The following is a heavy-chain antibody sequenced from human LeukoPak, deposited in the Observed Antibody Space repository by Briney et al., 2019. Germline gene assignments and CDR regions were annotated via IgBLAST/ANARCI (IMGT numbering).Heavy chain of an antibody. J-gene: IGHJ4*02. D-gene: IGHD1-26*01. CDR3: ARSPVGANLFDY. CDR2: INHSGST. CDR1: GGPFSGYY. Sequence: SETLSLTCAVYGGPFSGYYWSWIRQPPGKGLEWIGEINHSGSTNYNPSLKSRVTISVDTSKNQFSLKLSSVTAADTAVYYCARSPVGANLFDYWGQGTLVTVSS. V-gene: IGHV4-34*01.